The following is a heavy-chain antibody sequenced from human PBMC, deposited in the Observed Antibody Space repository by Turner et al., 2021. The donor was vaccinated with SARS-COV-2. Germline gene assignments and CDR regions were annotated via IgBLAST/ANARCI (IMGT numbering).Heavy chain of an antibody. CDR2: FDPEDGET. V-gene: IGHV1-24*01. CDR3: ATVPVVPAAIGYYYYYGMDV. CDR1: GYTLTEFA. J-gene: IGHJ6*02. D-gene: IGHD2-2*02. Sequence: QVQLVQSGAEVKKPGASVKVSCKVSGYTLTEFAMHGVRQAPGKGLEWMGAFDPEDGETIYAQKFQGRVSMTEDTSTDTAYMELSSLRSEDTAVYYCATVPVVPAAIGYYYYYGMDVWGQVTTVTVSS.